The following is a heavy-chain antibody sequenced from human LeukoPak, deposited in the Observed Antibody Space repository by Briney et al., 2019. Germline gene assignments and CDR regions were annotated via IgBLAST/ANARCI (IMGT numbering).Heavy chain of an antibody. CDR3: ARFRRVEMASYYFDY. J-gene: IGHJ4*02. CDR1: GFTFSSYS. D-gene: IGHD5-24*01. CDR2: ISSSSSYI. V-gene: IGHV3-21*04. Sequence: GGSLRLSCAASGFTFSSYSMNWVRQAPGKGLEWVSSISSSSSYIYYADSVKGRFTISRDNAKNSLYLQMNSLRAEDTAVYYCARFRRVEMASYYFDYWGQGTLVTVSS.